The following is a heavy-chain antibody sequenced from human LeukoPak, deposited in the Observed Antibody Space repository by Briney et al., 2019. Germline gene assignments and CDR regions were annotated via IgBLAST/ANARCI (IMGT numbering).Heavy chain of an antibody. CDR1: DYTFTSYG. Sequence: GASVKVSCKASDYTFTSYGISWVRQAPGQGLEWMGWISAYNGNTNYAQKLQGRVTMTTDTSTSTAYMELRSLRSDDTAVYYCARGGQQLAREAYYYYYMDVWGKGTTVTISS. D-gene: IGHD6-13*01. J-gene: IGHJ6*03. CDR2: ISAYNGNT. CDR3: ARGGQQLAREAYYYYYMDV. V-gene: IGHV1-18*01.